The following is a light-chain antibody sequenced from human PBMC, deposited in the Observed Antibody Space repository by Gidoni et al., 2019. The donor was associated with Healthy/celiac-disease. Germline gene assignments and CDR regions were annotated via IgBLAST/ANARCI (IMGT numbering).Light chain of an antibody. CDR2: GAS. V-gene: IGKV3-15*01. CDR1: QSVSSN. Sequence: EIVMTQSPASLSVSPGERATLSCRASQSVSSNLAWYQQKPGQVPRLLIYGASTRATGIPARFSGSGSGTEFTLTISSLQSEDFAVYYCQQYNNWPPYTFXXXTKLEIK. J-gene: IGKJ2*01. CDR3: QQYNNWPPYT.